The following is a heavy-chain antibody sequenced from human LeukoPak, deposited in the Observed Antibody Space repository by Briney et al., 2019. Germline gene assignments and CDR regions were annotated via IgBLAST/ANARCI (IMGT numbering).Heavy chain of an antibody. Sequence: GSLRLSCVASGFSFNTFASTWVRQAPGKGLEWVSTISDYPHYADSVRGRFTISRDNSRKTVFLQMNSLTPEDAATYYCTKDSQGSYDGFWYGTYGMDVWGQGTTVTVSS. CDR3: TKDSQGSYDGFWYGTYGMDV. CDR2: ISDYP. V-gene: IGHV3-23*05. CDR1: GFSFNTFA. J-gene: IGHJ6*02. D-gene: IGHD3-16*01.